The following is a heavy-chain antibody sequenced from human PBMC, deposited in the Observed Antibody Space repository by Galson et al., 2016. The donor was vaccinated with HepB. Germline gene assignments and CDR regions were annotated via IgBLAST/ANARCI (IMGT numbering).Heavy chain of an antibody. CDR3: VQGSTAPAV. J-gene: IGHJ6*04. Sequence: PGKGLEVVSSISRSGDSTDYADSVKGRFTISRDNSKNTLSLQMNSLTADDTAIYYCVQGSTAPAVWGKGTTVTVSS. CDR2: ISRSGDST. D-gene: IGHD2-2*01. V-gene: IGHV3-23*01.